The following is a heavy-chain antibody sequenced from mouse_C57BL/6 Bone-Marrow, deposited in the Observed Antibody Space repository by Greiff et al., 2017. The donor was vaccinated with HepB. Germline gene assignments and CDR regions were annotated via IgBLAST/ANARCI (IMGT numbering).Heavy chain of an antibody. CDR1: GYTFTSYW. Sequence: QVQLQQSGAELVKPGASVKMSCKASGYTFTSYWITWVKQRPGQGLEWIGDIYPGSGSTNYNEKFKSKATLTVDTSSSTAYMQLSSLTSEDSAVYYCANYGNYVWYFDVWGTGTTVTVSS. CDR2: IYPGSGST. J-gene: IGHJ1*03. D-gene: IGHD2-1*01. CDR3: ANYGNYVWYFDV. V-gene: IGHV1-55*01.